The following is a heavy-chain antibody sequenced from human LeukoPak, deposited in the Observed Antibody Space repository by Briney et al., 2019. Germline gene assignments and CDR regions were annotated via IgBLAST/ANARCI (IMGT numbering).Heavy chain of an antibody. CDR1: GGSISSYF. V-gene: IGHV4-59*01. Sequence: SETLSLTCSVSGGSISSYFWSWIRQPPGKRLEWIGYFHYSGTTNYNPSLKSRVAISVDTSKNHFSLQLSSVTAADTAVYYCARGSGWYLPWGQGTLVTVSS. J-gene: IGHJ5*02. D-gene: IGHD6-19*01. CDR3: ARGSGWYLP. CDR2: FHYSGTT.